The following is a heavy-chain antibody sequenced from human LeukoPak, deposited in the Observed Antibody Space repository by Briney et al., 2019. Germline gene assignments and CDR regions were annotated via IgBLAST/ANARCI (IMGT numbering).Heavy chain of an antibody. CDR1: GFTFSRYT. Sequence: GGSLRLSCAGSGFTFSRYTMNWVRQAPGKGLEWVSVIYSGGSTYYADSVKGGFTISRDNSKNTLYLQMNSLRAEDTAVYYCARAYGDYYRQRWYYFDYWGQGTLVTVSS. CDR3: ARAYGDYYRQRWYYFDY. V-gene: IGHV3-66*01. CDR2: IYSGGST. D-gene: IGHD4-17*01. J-gene: IGHJ4*02.